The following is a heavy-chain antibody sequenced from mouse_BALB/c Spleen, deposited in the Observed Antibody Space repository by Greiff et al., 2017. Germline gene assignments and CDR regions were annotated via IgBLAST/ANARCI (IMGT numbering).Heavy chain of an antibody. CDR1: GYSFTGYN. Sequence: EVKLMESGPELGKPGASVKISCKASGYSFTGYNMYWVKQSHRKSLEWIGYIDPYNGGTSYNQKSKGKATLTVDKSSSTAYMHLNSLTSEDSAIYYCARSGYGNAMDYWGQGTSVTVSS. CDR3: ARSGYGNAMDY. CDR2: IDPYNGGT. D-gene: IGHD2-10*02. J-gene: IGHJ4*01. V-gene: IGHV1S135*01.